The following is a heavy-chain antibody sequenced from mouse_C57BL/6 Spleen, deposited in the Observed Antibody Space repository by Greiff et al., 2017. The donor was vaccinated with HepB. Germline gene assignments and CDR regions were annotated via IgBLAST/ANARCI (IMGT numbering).Heavy chain of an antibody. V-gene: IGHV1-52*01. D-gene: IGHD3-2*02. CDR1: GYTFTSYW. CDR3: ARKGSGYDEGFAY. CDR2: IDPSDSET. Sequence: QVQLQQPGAELVRPGSSVKLSCKASGYTFTSYWMHWVKQRPIQGLEWIGNIDPSDSETHYNQKFKDKATLTVDKSSSTAYMQLSSLTSEDSAVYYCARKGSGYDEGFAYWGQGTLVTVSA. J-gene: IGHJ3*01.